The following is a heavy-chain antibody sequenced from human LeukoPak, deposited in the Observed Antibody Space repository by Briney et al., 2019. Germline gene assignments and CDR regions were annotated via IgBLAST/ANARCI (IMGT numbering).Heavy chain of an antibody. J-gene: IGHJ4*02. V-gene: IGHV4-59*01. Sequence: SETLSLTCTVSGGSISSYYWSWIRQPPGKGLEWIGYIYYSGSTDYNPSLKSRVTISVDTSKNQFSLKLSSVTAADTAVYYCARTDCSGGSCYFDYWGQGTLVTVSS. CDR3: ARTDCSGGSCYFDY. CDR2: IYYSGST. CDR1: GGSISSYY. D-gene: IGHD2-15*01.